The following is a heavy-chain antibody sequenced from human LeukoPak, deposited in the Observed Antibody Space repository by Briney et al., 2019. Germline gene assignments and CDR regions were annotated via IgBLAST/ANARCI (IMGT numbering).Heavy chain of an antibody. J-gene: IGHJ4*02. Sequence: SGPALVKPTQTLTLTCTFSGFSLSTSGMCVSWIRQPPGKALEWLALIDWDDDKYYSTSLKTRLTISKDTSKNQVVLTMTNMDPVDTATYYCARILRYYDSSGYYADYYFDYWGREPWSPSPQ. CDR3: ARILRYYDSSGYYADYYFDY. CDR1: GFSLSTSGMC. V-gene: IGHV2-70*01. CDR2: IDWDDDK. D-gene: IGHD3-22*01.